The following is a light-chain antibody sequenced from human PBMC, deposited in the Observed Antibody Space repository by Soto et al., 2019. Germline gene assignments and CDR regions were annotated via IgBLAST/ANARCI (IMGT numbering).Light chain of an antibody. CDR3: NSYTTSNTRQIV. J-gene: IGLJ1*01. CDR1: SSDVGGYNY. Sequence: QSALAQPASVSGSPGQSITNSCTGTSSDVGGYNYVSWYQQHPGKAPKFMIYDVSNRPSGVSTRFSGSKSGNTASLTISGLQAEDEADYYCNSYTTSNTRQIVFGTGTKVTVL. CDR2: DVS. V-gene: IGLV2-14*01.